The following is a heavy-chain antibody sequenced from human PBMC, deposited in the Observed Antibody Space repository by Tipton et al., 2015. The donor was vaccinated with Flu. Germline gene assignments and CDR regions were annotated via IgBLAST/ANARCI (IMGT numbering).Heavy chain of an antibody. CDR3: ARGSGHTNAYLDF. CDR1: GDSIGSRYY. J-gene: IGHJ4*02. V-gene: IGHV4-38-2*02. Sequence: TLSLTCSVSGDSIGSRYYWAWIRQPPGQGLEWIGNIHRTGSTYYSPSLRGRVTISADTSKNQLSLKVTSLTAADTTIYYCARGSGHTNAYLDFWGQGTQVTVSS. CDR2: IHRTGST. D-gene: IGHD6-19*01.